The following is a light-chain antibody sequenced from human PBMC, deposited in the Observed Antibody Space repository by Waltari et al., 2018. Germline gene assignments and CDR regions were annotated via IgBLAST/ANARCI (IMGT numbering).Light chain of an antibody. J-gene: IGKJ5*01. Sequence: EIVMTQSPATLSVSHGEPAPLPCRASRSVFSNVAWYQEKPGQAPRLLIYEASIRATGTSARFRGSGSGTEFTLTISSVQSEDSAVYYCQQYNRWPPITFGQGTRLEIK. V-gene: IGKV3D-15*01. CDR3: QQYNRWPPIT. CDR1: RSVFSN. CDR2: EAS.